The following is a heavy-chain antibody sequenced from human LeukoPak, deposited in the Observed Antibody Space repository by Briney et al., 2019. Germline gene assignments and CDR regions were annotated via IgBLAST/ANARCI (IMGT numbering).Heavy chain of an antibody. Sequence: AGGSLRLSCAASGFTFGSYAISWVRQAPGKGLVWVSSTSGSGGITDYADSVRGRFTISRDISKNTLYLQMNSLRADDTALYYCAKGSGVASTTPLDYWGQGTLVTVSS. CDR2: TSGSGGIT. CDR3: AKGSGVASTTPLDY. J-gene: IGHJ4*02. V-gene: IGHV3-23*01. CDR1: GFTFGSYA. D-gene: IGHD5-12*01.